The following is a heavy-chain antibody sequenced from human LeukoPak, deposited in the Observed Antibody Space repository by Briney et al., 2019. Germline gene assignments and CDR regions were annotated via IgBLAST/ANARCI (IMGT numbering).Heavy chain of an antibody. CDR3: ARANRVDYDYVWGSDY. J-gene: IGHJ4*02. V-gene: IGHV3-30*01. D-gene: IGHD3-16*01. Sequence: PGGSLRLSCAASGFTFSSYAMHWVRQAPGKGLEWVAVISYDGSNKYYADSVRGRFTISRDNSKNTLYLQMNSLRAEDTAVYYCARANRVDYDYVWGSDYWGQGTLVSVSS. CDR2: ISYDGSNK. CDR1: GFTFSSYA.